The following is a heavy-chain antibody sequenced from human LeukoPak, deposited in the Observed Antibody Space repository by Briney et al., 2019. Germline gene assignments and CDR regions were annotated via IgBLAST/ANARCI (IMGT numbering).Heavy chain of an antibody. J-gene: IGHJ4*02. CDR3: ARQVLAAPDY. CDR1: GGSISSSSYY. Sequence: SETLSLTCTVSGGSISSSSYYWGWIRQPPGKGLEWIGSIYYSGSTYYNPSLKSRVTISVDTSKNQFSLKLSSVTAADTAVYYCARQVLAAPDYWGQGTLVTVSS. D-gene: IGHD6-13*01. CDR2: IYYSGST. V-gene: IGHV4-39*07.